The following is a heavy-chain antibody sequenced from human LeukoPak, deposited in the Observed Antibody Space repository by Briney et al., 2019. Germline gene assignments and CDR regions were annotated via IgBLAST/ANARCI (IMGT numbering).Heavy chain of an antibody. Sequence: GGSLRLSCAASGFTFSSYGMHWVRQAPGKGLEGVAFIRYDGGNKYYADSVKVRFTISRDNSKNTLYLQMNSLSAEDTAVYYCAKVSGGLLWFGELALGFHDFGYFDYWGQGTLVTVSS. J-gene: IGHJ4*02. CDR1: GFTFSSYG. CDR3: AKVSGGLLWFGELALGFHDFGYFDY. D-gene: IGHD3-10*01. V-gene: IGHV3-30*02. CDR2: IRYDGGNK.